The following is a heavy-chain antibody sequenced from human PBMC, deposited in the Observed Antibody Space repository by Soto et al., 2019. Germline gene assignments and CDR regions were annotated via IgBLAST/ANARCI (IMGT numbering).Heavy chain of an antibody. Sequence: SETLSLTCTVSGGSISSSSYYWGWIRQPPGKGLEWIGSIYYSGSTYYNPSLKSRVTISVDTSKNQLPLKLSSVTDADTAVYYCARRPPLDYYDSSGYNWFDPWGQGTLVTVSS. J-gene: IGHJ5*02. CDR2: IYYSGST. CDR1: GGSISSSSYY. D-gene: IGHD3-22*01. V-gene: IGHV4-39*01. CDR3: ARRPPLDYYDSSGYNWFDP.